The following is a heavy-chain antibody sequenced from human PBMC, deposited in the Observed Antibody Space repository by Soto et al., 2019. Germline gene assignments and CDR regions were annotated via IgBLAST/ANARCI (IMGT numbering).Heavy chain of an antibody. V-gene: IGHV1-3*01. CDR1: GINYNTYA. Sequence: QVKLVQSGAEMKKPGASVKLSCKTSGINYNTYAIHWVRQAPGQGLEWMGWINAGNGETRYSQNFQGRVTLTRDTSASKVYMDLNSLKSEDTGVYYCARAISGYVTWGQGTLVTVSS. J-gene: IGHJ4*02. D-gene: IGHD5-12*01. CDR2: INAGNGET. CDR3: ARAISGYVT.